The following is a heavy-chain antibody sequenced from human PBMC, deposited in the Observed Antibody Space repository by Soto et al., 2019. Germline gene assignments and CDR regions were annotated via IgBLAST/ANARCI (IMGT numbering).Heavy chain of an antibody. CDR1: GGTFSSYA. V-gene: IGHV1-69*01. CDR2: IIPIFGTT. CDR3: ATSRITIFGVPPMGTYYSHGMDV. Sequence: QVQLVQSGAEVKKPGSSVKVSCKASGGTFSSYAFSWVRQAPGQGLEWMGGIIPIFGTTNYAQKFQGRVTITADESTSTAYMELSSLRFEDTAVYYCATSRITIFGVPPMGTYYSHGMDVWGQGTTVTVSS. D-gene: IGHD3-3*01. J-gene: IGHJ6*02.